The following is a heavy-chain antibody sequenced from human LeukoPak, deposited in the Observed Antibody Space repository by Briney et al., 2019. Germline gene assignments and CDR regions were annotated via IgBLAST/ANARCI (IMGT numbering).Heavy chain of an antibody. V-gene: IGHV3-23*01. J-gene: IGHJ5*02. CDR1: GFTFSSYA. CDR2: ISGSGDST. CDR3: GVDIVVVPGAPNWFDP. D-gene: IGHD2-2*01. Sequence: GGSLRLSCAASGFTFSSYARSWVRQAPGKGLEWVSAISGSGDSTYYADSVKGRFTISRDNSKNTLYLQMNSLRAEDTAVYYCGVDIVVVPGAPNWFDPWGQGTLVTVSS.